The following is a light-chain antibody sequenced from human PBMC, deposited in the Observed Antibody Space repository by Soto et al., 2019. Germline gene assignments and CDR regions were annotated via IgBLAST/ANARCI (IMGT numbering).Light chain of an antibody. V-gene: IGKV1-9*01. CDR2: TTS. Sequence: IQLTQSPSSLAASVGDRVTITCRASQGISRALSWYQQIPGSAPKLLLYTTSNLRGGVPSRFSAFGSDTEFTLTVSSLQPEDFSTYYCQQHYNYPLTVGGGTKVEIK. CDR1: QGISRA. CDR3: QQHYNYPLT. J-gene: IGKJ4*01.